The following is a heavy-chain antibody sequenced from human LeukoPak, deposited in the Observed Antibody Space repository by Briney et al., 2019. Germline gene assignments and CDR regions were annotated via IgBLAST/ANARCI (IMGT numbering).Heavy chain of an antibody. CDR1: GYTFAGYY. V-gene: IGHV1-2*02. D-gene: IGHD1-26*01. Sequence: ASVTVSCKASGYTFAGYYMHWVRQAPGQGLEWMGWINPDSGGTNYAQKFQGRVTMTRDTSISTAYVELSRLRSDDTAVYYCARDRSRILDYWGQGTLVTVSS. CDR2: INPDSGGT. CDR3: ARDRSRILDY. J-gene: IGHJ4*02.